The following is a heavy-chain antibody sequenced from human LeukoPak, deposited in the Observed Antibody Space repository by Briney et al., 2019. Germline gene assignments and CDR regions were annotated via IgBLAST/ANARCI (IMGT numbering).Heavy chain of an antibody. V-gene: IGHV3-30*02. CDR1: GFTFNTYG. CDR3: AKVALAVGRTPPNWFDP. CDR2: IRYDGSDE. Sequence: PGGSLRLSCAASGFTFNTYGIHWVRQAPGKGLEWVAFIRYDGSDEYYADSVKGRFTISRDNSKNTLYLQMNSLRAEDTAVYYCAKVALAVGRTPPNWFDPWGQGTLVTVSS. D-gene: IGHD3-3*02. J-gene: IGHJ5*02.